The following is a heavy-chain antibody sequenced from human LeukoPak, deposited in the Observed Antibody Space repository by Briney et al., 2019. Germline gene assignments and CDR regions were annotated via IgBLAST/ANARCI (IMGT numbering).Heavy chain of an antibody. CDR2: IYYSGST. J-gene: IGHJ2*01. Sequence: SETLSLTCTVSGGSISSHYWSWIRQPPGKGLEWIGYIYYSGSTNYNPSLKSRVTISVETSKRQISLSLSSVTAADTAVYYCATDFGGNSDWYFDLWGRGTLVTVSS. D-gene: IGHD4-23*01. V-gene: IGHV4-59*08. CDR1: GGSISSHY. CDR3: ATDFGGNSDWYFDL.